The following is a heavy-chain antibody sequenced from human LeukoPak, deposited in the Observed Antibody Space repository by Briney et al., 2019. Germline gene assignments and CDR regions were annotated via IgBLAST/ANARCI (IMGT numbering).Heavy chain of an antibody. CDR2: IYTSGST. CDR1: GGSISSGSYY. D-gene: IGHD2-15*01. CDR3: ARDQGYCSGGSCSRRGYYYYYYMDV. J-gene: IGHJ6*03. V-gene: IGHV4-61*02. Sequence: SETLSLTCTVSGGSISSGSYYWSWIRQPAGTGLEWIGRIYTSGSTNYNPSLKSRVTISVDTSKNQFSLKLSSVTAADTAVYYCARDQGYCSGGSCSRRGYYYYYYMDVWGKGTTVTISS.